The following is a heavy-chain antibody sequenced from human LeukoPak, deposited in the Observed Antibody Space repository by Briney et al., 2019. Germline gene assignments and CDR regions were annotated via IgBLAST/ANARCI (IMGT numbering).Heavy chain of an antibody. CDR3: ARGLFDYDILTGYPPPDAFDI. D-gene: IGHD3-9*01. CDR2: INHSGGT. Sequence: SETLSLTCAVYGWSFSGYYWSWIRQPPGKGLEWIGEINHSGGTNYNPSLKSRVTISVDTSKNQFSLKLSSVTATDTAVYYCARGLFDYDILTGYPPPDAFDIWGQGTMVTVSS. CDR1: GWSFSGYY. J-gene: IGHJ3*02. V-gene: IGHV4-34*01.